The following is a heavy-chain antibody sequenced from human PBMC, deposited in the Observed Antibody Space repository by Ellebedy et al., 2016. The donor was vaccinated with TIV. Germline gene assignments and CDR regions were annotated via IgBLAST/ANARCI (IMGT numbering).Heavy chain of an antibody. CDR1: EYTFTSYY. Sequence: AASVKVSCKASEYTFTSYYMHWVRQAPGQGLEWMGIINPSGGSTGYAQKFQGRVTMTRDTSTSTVYMELSSLRSEDTAVYYCARGVNGDGGYYYMWYWGQGTLVTVSS. V-gene: IGHV1-46*01. CDR3: ARGVNGDGGYYYMWY. CDR2: INPSGGST. D-gene: IGHD3-22*01. J-gene: IGHJ4*02.